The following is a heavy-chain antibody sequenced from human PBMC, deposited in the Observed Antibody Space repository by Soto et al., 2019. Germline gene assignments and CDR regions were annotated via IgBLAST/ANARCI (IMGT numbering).Heavy chain of an antibody. CDR3: AGSVAQDY. J-gene: IGHJ4*02. V-gene: IGHV3-21*01. CDR2: ISSSSSYI. CDR1: GFTFSGYS. Sequence: GGSLRLSCAVSGFTFSGYSMNWVRQAPGKGLEWVSSISSSSSYIYYADSVKGRFTISRDNAKNSLYLQMNSLRAEDTAVYYCAGSVAQDYWGQGTLVTVSS. D-gene: IGHD6-19*01.